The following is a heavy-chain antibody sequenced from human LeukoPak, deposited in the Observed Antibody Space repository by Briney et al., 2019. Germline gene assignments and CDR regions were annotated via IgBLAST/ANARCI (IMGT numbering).Heavy chain of an antibody. CDR1: GYSFTSYW. CDR3: ARSVLSGANTAMVRHGDAFDI. Sequence: GESLKISCKGSGYSFTSYWIGWVRQMPGKGLEWMGIIYPGDSDTRYSPSFQGQVTISADKSISTAYLQWSSLKASDTAMYYCARSVLSGANTAMVRHGDAFDIWGQGTMVTVSS. D-gene: IGHD5-18*01. CDR2: IYPGDSDT. J-gene: IGHJ3*02. V-gene: IGHV5-51*01.